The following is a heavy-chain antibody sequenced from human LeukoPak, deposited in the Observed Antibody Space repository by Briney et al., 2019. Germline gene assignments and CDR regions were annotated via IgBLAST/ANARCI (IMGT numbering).Heavy chain of an antibody. CDR3: ASPRGFSYGYFDY. Sequence: SETLSLTCTVYGCSISSSSAYWGWIRQPPGKGLEWIGSIYYRKNTYYNPSLKSRVTISADTSKNQFSLTLGSVSATDTAVYYCASPRGFSYGYFDYWGQGTLVTVSS. CDR1: GCSISSSSAY. CDR2: IYYRKNT. D-gene: IGHD5-18*01. J-gene: IGHJ4*02. V-gene: IGHV4-39*01.